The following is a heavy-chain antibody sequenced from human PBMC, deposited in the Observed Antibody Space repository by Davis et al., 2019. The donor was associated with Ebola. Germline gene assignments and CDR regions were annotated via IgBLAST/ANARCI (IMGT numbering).Heavy chain of an antibody. Sequence: GESLKISCVASGFSFTTCATTWVRQAPGKGLEWVAGLGSSGRDPHYADFVRGRFTISRDDSKNTVFLQINSLGADDTAVYYCAKDLFWWSASDVWGQGTTVTVSS. CDR3: AKDLFWWSASDV. J-gene: IGHJ6*02. CDR1: GFSFTTCA. CDR2: LGSSGRDP. D-gene: IGHD2-8*02. V-gene: IGHV3-23*01.